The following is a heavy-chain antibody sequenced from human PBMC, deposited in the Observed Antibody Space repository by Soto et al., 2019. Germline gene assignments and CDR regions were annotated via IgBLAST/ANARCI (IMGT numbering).Heavy chain of an antibody. CDR1: GFSLSSYW. D-gene: IGHD1-7*01. J-gene: IGHJ3*02. CDR3: AKEELRTRAFDI. Sequence: PGGSLRLSCAVSGFSLSSYWMHWVRQAPGKGLVWVSRIQSDGSSTNYADSVKGRFTISRDNSKNTLYLQMNSLRAEDTAVYYCAKEELRTRAFDIWGQGTMVTVSS. CDR2: IQSDGSST. V-gene: IGHV3-74*01.